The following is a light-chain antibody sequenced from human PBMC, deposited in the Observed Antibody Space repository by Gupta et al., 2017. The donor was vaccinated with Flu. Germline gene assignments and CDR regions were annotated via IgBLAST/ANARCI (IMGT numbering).Light chain of an antibody. Sequence: QTVVTQEPSFSVSPGGTVTLTCGLSSGSVSTSYYPSWYQQTPGQAPRTLIYSTNTRSSGVPDRFSGSIRGNKAALTITGAQADEESDYYCVLYMGSGIWVFGGGTKLTVL. J-gene: IGLJ3*02. CDR1: SGSVSTSYY. CDR2: STN. CDR3: VLYMGSGIWV. V-gene: IGLV8-61*01.